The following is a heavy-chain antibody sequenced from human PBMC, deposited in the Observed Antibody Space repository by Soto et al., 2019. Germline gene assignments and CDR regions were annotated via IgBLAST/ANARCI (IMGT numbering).Heavy chain of an antibody. CDR2: INVYNGNT. CDR3: ARGYDFVWGSYRSDAFDI. CDR1: GYTFTSYG. Sequence: ASVKVSCKASGYTFTSYGISWVRQAPGQGLEWMGWINVYNGNTNYSQKFQGRIIMTKDTSASTAYMELSSLISEDTAVYYCARGYDFVWGSYRSDAFDIWGQGTMVTVSS. J-gene: IGHJ3*02. D-gene: IGHD3-16*02. V-gene: IGHV1-18*01.